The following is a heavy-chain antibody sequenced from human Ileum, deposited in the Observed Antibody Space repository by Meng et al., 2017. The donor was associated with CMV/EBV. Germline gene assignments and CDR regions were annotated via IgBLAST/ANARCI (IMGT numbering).Heavy chain of an antibody. CDR3: ARGTLWWFTDY. CDR2: IHHSGNT. V-gene: IGHV4-30-4*08. D-gene: IGHD2-8*02. Sequence: CSVSNGSVSSADSYWTWIRQPPGKGLEYIGYIHHSGNTHYNPSLRGRVSMSVETSESQFSLKLNSVSAADTAVYYCARGTLWWFTDYGGQGTLVPSPQ. CDR1: NGSVSSADSY. J-gene: IGHJ4*02.